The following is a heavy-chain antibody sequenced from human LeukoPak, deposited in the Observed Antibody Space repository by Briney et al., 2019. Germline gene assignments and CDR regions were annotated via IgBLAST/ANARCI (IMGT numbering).Heavy chain of an antibody. D-gene: IGHD1-26*01. Sequence: NTGGSLRLSCAASGFTFSSYWMNWVRQAPGKGLEWVSSISSSSSYIYYADSVKGRFTISRDNAKNSLYLQMNSLRAEDTAVYYCARDPRAGSYSDYWGQGTLVTVSS. CDR1: GFTFSSYW. CDR2: ISSSSSYI. CDR3: ARDPRAGSYSDY. V-gene: IGHV3-21*01. J-gene: IGHJ4*02.